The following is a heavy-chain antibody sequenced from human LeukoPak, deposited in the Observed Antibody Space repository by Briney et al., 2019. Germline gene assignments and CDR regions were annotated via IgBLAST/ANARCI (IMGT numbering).Heavy chain of an antibody. Sequence: GASVKVSCKTSGYTFTNYGMHWVRQAPGQSLEWMGWINTGNGNTKSSQKFQDRVTLTRDTSASTAYMELNSLSSEDTAVYYCARVPLHDASGRYYPHWGQGTLVTVSS. CDR3: ARVPLHDASGRYYPH. V-gene: IGHV1-3*04. CDR2: INTGNGNT. J-gene: IGHJ1*01. D-gene: IGHD3-22*01. CDR1: GYTFTNYG.